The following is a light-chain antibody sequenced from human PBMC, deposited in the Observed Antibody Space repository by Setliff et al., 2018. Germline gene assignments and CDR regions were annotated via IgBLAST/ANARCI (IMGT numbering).Light chain of an antibody. Sequence: QSVLTQPPSVSGAPGQRVTISCTGSSSNIGAGYDVHWYQQLPGTAPKLLIYGNSNRPSGVPDRFSGSKSGTSASLAITGLQAEDEADYYSQSYDSSLNYVFGTGTKVTVL. V-gene: IGLV1-40*01. CDR2: GNS. CDR1: SSNIGAGYD. CDR3: QSYDSSLNYV. J-gene: IGLJ1*01.